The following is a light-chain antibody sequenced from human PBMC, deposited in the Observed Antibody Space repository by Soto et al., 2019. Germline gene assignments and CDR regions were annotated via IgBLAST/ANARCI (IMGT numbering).Light chain of an antibody. CDR3: SSYTVSTPVV. V-gene: IGLV2-14*01. J-gene: IGLJ3*02. CDR2: EVS. Sequence: SVLTQPASVSGSPGQSITISCTGTSSDVGGYNYVSWYQQHPGKAPRLMIYEVSNRPSGVSNRFSGSKSGNTASLTISGLQAEDEADYYCSSYTVSTPVVFGGGTKLTVL. CDR1: SSDVGGYNY.